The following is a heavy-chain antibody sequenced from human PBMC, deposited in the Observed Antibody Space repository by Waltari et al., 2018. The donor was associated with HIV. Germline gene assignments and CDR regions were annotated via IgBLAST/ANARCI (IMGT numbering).Heavy chain of an antibody. Sequence: EVQLLESGGGLVQPGGSLRLSCAASGFTFSSYAMSWVRQAPGKGVGVVCAIRSGRGSKYHADSVRGRFTVSRDNSKNTLYLQMNGLRVEDTAVYYCAKGLSVYYGSGSYPADYWGQGTLVTVSS. V-gene: IGHV3-23*01. J-gene: IGHJ4*02. D-gene: IGHD3-10*01. CDR2: IRSGRGSK. CDR3: AKGLSVYYGSGSYPADY. CDR1: GFTFSSYA.